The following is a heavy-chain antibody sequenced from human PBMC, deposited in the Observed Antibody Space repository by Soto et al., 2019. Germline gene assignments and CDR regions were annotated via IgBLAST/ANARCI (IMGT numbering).Heavy chain of an antibody. CDR2: IYYSGST. J-gene: IGHJ5*02. V-gene: IGHV4-61*01. D-gene: IGHD3-9*01. CDR3: ARGGLLYDIFTGYRPQGWFDP. Sequence: SETLSLTCTVSGGSVTSDYYYWSWIRQPPGKGLEWIGYIYYSGSTNYNPSLKSRVTISVDTSKNQFSLKLSSVTAADTAVYYCARGGLLYDIFTGYRPQGWFDPWGQGTLVTISS. CDR1: GGSVTSDYYY.